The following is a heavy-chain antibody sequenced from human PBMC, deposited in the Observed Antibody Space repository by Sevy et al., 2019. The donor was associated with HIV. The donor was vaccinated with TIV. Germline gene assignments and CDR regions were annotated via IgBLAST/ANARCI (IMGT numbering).Heavy chain of an antibody. Sequence: ASVKVSCKVSGYTFTSYDINWVRQATGQGLEWMGWMNPNSGNTGYAQRFQGRVTMTRNTSISTAYMELSSLRSEDTAVYYCARGRFGSSSSHYWGQGTLVTVSS. CDR2: MNPNSGNT. D-gene: IGHD6-6*01. J-gene: IGHJ4*02. CDR1: GYTFTSYD. CDR3: ARGRFGSSSSHY. V-gene: IGHV1-8*01.